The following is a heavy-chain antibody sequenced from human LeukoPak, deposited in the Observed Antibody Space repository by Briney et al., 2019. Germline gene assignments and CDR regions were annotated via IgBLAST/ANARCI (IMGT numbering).Heavy chain of an antibody. CDR3: ARGRPYNGHMDV. CDR1: GGSFSGYY. V-gene: IGHV4-59*01. Sequence: SETLSLTCGVSGGSFSGYYWSWIRQSPGKGLEWIGYIYYSGSTNYNPSLKSRVTISVDTSKNQFSLKLSSVTAADTAVYYCARGRPYNGHMDVWGKGTTVTISS. D-gene: IGHD2-8*01. J-gene: IGHJ6*03. CDR2: IYYSGST.